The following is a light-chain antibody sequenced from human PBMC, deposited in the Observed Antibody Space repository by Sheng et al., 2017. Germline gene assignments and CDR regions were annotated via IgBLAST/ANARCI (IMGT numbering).Light chain of an antibody. CDR3: NSYTSSSTHV. CDR2: DVI. J-gene: IGLJ1*01. V-gene: IGLV2-18*02. CDR1: SSDVGDYNR. Sequence: QSALTQPPSVSGSPGQSVTISCTGTSSDVGDYNRVSWYQQFPGTAPKLLIYDVISRPSGVPDRFSGSKSGNTASLTISGLQAEDEADYYCNSYTSSSTHVFGTGTKVTVL.